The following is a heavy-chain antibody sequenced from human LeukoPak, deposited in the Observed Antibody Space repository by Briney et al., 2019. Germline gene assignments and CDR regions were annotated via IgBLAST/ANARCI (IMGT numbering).Heavy chain of an antibody. J-gene: IGHJ5*02. Sequence: PGGSLRLSCAASGFTFSLYAMSWVRQTPGKGLEWISPISGSGDNTYYAESVKGRFTISRDNSRNTLYLRMKSLRAEDTAMYYCAKESTVTPGNVNWFDPWGQGTLVTVSS. CDR2: ISGSGDNT. CDR1: GFTFSLYA. D-gene: IGHD4-17*01. V-gene: IGHV3-23*01. CDR3: AKESTVTPGNVNWFDP.